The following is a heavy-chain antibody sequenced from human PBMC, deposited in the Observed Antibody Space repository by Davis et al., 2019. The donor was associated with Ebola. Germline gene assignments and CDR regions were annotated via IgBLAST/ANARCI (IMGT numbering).Heavy chain of an antibody. D-gene: IGHD2-8*01. J-gene: IGHJ4*02. CDR1: GGSISSSSYY. CDR2: IYYSGST. Sequence: PSETLSLTCTVSGGSISSSSYYWGWIRQPPGKGLEWIGSIYYSGSTYYNPSLKSRVTISVDTSKNQFSLKLSSVTAADTAVYYCAKYYCLNGVCCGFDYWGQGTLVTVSS. CDR3: AKYYCLNGVCCGFDY. V-gene: IGHV4-39*07.